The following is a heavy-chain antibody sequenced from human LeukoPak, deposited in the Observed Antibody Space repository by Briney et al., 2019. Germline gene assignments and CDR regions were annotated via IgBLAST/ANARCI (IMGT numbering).Heavy chain of an antibody. V-gene: IGHV4-39*07. CDR2: IYYSGST. CDR3: AGGTYDNSGYPSYYYYYYMDV. Sequence: SETLSLTCTVSGGSISSSSYYWGWIRQPPGKGLEWIGSIYYSGSTYYNPSLKSRVTISVDTSKNQFSLKLSSVTAADTAVYYCAGGTYDNSGYPSYYYYYYMDVWGKGTTVTVSS. CDR1: GGSISSSSYY. J-gene: IGHJ6*03. D-gene: IGHD3-22*01.